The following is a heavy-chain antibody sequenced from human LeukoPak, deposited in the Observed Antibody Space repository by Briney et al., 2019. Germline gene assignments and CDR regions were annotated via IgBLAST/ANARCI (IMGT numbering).Heavy chain of an antibody. CDR2: ISGSWSTI. CDR1: GFTFSSYS. D-gene: IGHD1-1*01. J-gene: IGHJ3*02. V-gene: IGHV3-48*01. Sequence: GGSLRLSCAASGFTFSSYSMEWVRQAPGKGLEWVSHISGSWSTIYYADSVKGRFTISRDNAKNSLYLRMNSLRAEDTAVYYCARVLLERPGIDSFDIWGQGTTVTVSS. CDR3: ARVLLERPGIDSFDI.